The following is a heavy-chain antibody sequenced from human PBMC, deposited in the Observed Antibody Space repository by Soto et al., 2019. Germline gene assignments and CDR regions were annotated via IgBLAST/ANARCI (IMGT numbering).Heavy chain of an antibody. CDR3: ARNSGPQNSSGPAVIWIDP. CDR2: IIPILGIA. Sequence: SVKVSCKASGGTFSSYTISWVRQAPGQGLEWMGRIIPILGIANYAQKFQGRVTITADKSTSTAYMELSSLRSEDTAVYYCARNSGPQNSSGPAVIWIDPWGQGTLVTVS. V-gene: IGHV1-69*02. CDR1: GGTFSSYT. J-gene: IGHJ5*02. D-gene: IGHD6-19*01.